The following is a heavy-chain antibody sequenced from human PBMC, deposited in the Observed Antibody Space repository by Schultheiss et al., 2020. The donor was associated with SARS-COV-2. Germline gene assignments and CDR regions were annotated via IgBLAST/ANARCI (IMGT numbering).Heavy chain of an antibody. CDR3: ARGVGWFGELSLNY. V-gene: IGHV3-21*04. J-gene: IGHJ4*02. CDR2: ISSSSSYI. CDR1: GFTFSSYS. Sequence: GGSLRLSCAASGFTFSSYSMNWVRQAPGKGLEWVSSISSSSSYIYYADSVKGRFTISRDNAKNSLYLQMNSLRAEDTAVYYCARGVGWFGELSLNYWGQGTLVTVSS. D-gene: IGHD3-10*01.